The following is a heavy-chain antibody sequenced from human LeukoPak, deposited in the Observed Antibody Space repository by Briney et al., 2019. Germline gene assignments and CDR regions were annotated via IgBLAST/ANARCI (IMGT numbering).Heavy chain of an antibody. V-gene: IGHV4-34*01. CDR3: ARAVDYGVTGIDY. CDR1: GGSFSGYY. Sequence: SETLSLTCAVYGGSFSGYYWSWIRQPPGKGLEWIGEINHSGSTNYNPSLKSRVTISVDTSKNQFSLKLSSVTAADTAVYHCARAVDYGVTGIDYWGQGTLVTVSS. D-gene: IGHD4-17*01. J-gene: IGHJ4*02. CDR2: INHSGST.